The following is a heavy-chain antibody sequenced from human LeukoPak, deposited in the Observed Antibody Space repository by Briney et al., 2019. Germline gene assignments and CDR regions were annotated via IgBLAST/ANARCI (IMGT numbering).Heavy chain of an antibody. Sequence: GGSLRLSCAASEFTFSSYWMHWVRQAPGKGLVWVSRINSDGSSTSYADSVKGRFTISRDNAKNTLYLQMNSLRAEDTAVYYCARDQVFCSSTSCYNYYFDYWGQGTLVTVSS. CDR1: EFTFSSYW. CDR2: INSDGSST. D-gene: IGHD2-2*02. V-gene: IGHV3-74*01. CDR3: ARDQVFCSSTSCYNYYFDY. J-gene: IGHJ4*02.